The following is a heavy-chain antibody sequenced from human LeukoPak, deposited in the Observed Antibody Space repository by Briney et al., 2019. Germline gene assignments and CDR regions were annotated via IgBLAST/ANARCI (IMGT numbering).Heavy chain of an antibody. J-gene: IGHJ4*02. Sequence: PGGSLRLSCAASGFTFSRYSMNWVRQAPGKGLEWVSYISSSSSPIYYADSVKGRFTISRDNAKNSLYLQMNSLRAEDTAVYYCARSKRRLPTPYYFDYWGQGTLVTVSS. D-gene: IGHD5-24*01. V-gene: IGHV3-48*04. CDR2: ISSSSSPI. CDR3: ARSKRRLPTPYYFDY. CDR1: GFTFSRYS.